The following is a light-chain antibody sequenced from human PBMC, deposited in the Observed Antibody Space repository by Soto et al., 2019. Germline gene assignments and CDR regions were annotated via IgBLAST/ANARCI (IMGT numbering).Light chain of an antibody. CDR2: GAS. CDR3: QQYGSSPYT. V-gene: IGKV3-20*01. J-gene: IGKJ2*01. Sequence: ENVLTQSPGTLSLSPGERVTLSCRASQSVSSNYLAWYQPKPGQAPRLLIYGASVRATGIPDRFSGSGSGTDFTLTISRLEPEDFAVYYCQQYGSSPYTFGQGTKLEIK. CDR1: QSVSSNY.